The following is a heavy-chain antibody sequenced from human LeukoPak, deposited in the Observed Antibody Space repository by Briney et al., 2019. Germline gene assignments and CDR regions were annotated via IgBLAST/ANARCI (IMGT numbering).Heavy chain of an antibody. CDR3: ARGGGSSGYPDY. CDR1: RYTFIDYY. D-gene: IGHD3-22*01. CDR2: INPKTGVT. V-gene: IGHV1-2*02. Sequence: ASVKVSCKASRYTFIDYYIHWVREAPGQGLEWMGWINPKTGVTNYARRSQGRVTITRDTSISTAYMEVNRLRSDDTAIYYCARGGGSSGYPDYWGQGTLVTVS. J-gene: IGHJ4*02.